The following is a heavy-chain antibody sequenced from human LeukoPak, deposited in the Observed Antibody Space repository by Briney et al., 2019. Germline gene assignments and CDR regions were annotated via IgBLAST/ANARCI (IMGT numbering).Heavy chain of an antibody. CDR1: GFTFSSYA. Sequence: PGGSLRLSCAASGFTFSSYAMSWVRQAPGKGLEWVSAISGSGGSTYYADSVKGRFTIPRDNAKNSVYLQVISLRAEDTAVYYCAAAFSDWFDLWGQGTLVTVSS. V-gene: IGHV3-23*01. J-gene: IGHJ5*02. CDR3: AAAFSDWFDL. CDR2: ISGSGGST.